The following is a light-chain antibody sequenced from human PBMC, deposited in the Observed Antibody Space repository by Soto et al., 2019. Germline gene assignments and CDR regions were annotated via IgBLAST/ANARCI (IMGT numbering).Light chain of an antibody. CDR1: QSISSW. J-gene: IGKJ1*01. V-gene: IGKV1-5*03. Sequence: DIQMTQSPSTLSAFVGDRVTITCRASQSISSWLAWYQQKPGKAPNLLIYKASSLESGVPSRFSGSGSGTEFTLTISSLQPDDFATYYCQQDNTYSPTFGQGTKVEIK. CDR3: QQDNTYSPT. CDR2: KAS.